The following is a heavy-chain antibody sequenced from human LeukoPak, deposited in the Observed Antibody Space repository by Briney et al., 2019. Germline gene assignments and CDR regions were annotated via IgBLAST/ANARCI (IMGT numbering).Heavy chain of an antibody. CDR2: IYHSGST. V-gene: IGHV4-38-2*01. J-gene: IGHJ4*02. CDR3: ASLYLYI. Sequence: SETLSLTCAVSGYSISSGYYWGWIRQPPGKGLEWIGSIYHSGSTYYNPSLKSRVTISVDTSKNQFSLKPSSVTAADTAVYYCASLYLYIWGQGTLVTVSS. CDR1: GYSISSGYY. D-gene: IGHD2-2*02.